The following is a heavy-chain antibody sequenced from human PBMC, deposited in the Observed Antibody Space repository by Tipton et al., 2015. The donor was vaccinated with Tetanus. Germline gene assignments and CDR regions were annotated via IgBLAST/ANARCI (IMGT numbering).Heavy chain of an antibody. Sequence: TLSLTCAVSGGSIDRSTWCWGWIRHSPGKGLEWIGGLYDSGSTHYNPSLESRVTVSVDTSRTQFSLTLNSVTAADTAIYYCARGSQGLDPWGPGTPVTVSS. J-gene: IGHJ5*02. CDR1: GGSIDRSTWC. CDR3: ARGSQGLDP. CDR2: LYDSGST. V-gene: IGHV4-39*01.